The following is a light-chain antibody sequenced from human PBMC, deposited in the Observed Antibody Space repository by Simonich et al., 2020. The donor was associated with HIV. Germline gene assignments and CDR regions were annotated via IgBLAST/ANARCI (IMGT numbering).Light chain of an antibody. J-gene: IGLJ3*02. CDR3: NSYAGSNNLV. Sequence: QSALTQPPSASGSPGQSVTISCTGTSSDIGGYNYVSWSQQHPGKAPKLMIYEVSKRPSGVPYRFSGSKSGNTASLTGSGLQAEDEADYYCNSYAGSNNLVFGGGTKLTVL. CDR1: SSDIGGYNY. V-gene: IGLV2-8*01. CDR2: EVS.